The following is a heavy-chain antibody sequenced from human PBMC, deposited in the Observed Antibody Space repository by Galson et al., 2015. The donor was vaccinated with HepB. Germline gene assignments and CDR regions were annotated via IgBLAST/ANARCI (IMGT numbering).Heavy chain of an antibody. Sequence: CAISGDSVSSNYAVWNWIRQSPSRGLEWLGRIYYRSKWIYDYAESVKSRITITPDTSKNLVSLQLHSVTPADAAVYYCAYGVDVWGQGTTVTVSS. V-gene: IGHV6-1*01. CDR1: GDSVSSNYAV. CDR2: IYYRSKWIY. CDR3: AYGVDV. J-gene: IGHJ6*02.